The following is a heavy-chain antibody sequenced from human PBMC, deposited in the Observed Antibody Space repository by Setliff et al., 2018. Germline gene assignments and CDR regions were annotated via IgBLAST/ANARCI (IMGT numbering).Heavy chain of an antibody. Sequence: LSLTCSVSGGSISSGSDYWTWIRQPAGKGLEWIGHIYTSGSTNYNPSLKSRVTISVDASKNQLSLNLRSATAADTAVYYCARAISGWYSAHYYYMDVWGKGTTVTVSS. J-gene: IGHJ6*03. CDR1: GGSISSGSDY. D-gene: IGHD6-19*01. V-gene: IGHV4-61*09. CDR2: IYTSGST. CDR3: ARAISGWYSAHYYYMDV.